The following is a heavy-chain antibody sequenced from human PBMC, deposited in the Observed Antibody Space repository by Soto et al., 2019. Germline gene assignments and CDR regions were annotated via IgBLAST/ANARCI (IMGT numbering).Heavy chain of an antibody. D-gene: IGHD3-16*01. V-gene: IGHV3-13*01. Sequence: PGGSLRLSCAASGFTFSSYDMHWVRQVTGKGLEWVSGISTAGDTYYLGSVKGRFSISRDNAKNSLYFQMNSLRAEDTAVYYCARVSLGYYYGMDVWGQGTTVTVS. CDR1: GFTFSSYD. CDR3: ARVSLGYYYGMDV. J-gene: IGHJ6*02. CDR2: ISTAGDT.